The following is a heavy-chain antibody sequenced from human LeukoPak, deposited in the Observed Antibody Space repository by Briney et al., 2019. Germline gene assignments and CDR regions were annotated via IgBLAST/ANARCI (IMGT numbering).Heavy chain of an antibody. CDR3: ARRYFSYYYYMDV. CDR2: INHSGST. V-gene: IGHV4-34*01. D-gene: IGHD3-9*01. Sequence: SETLSLTCAVYGGSFSGYYWSWLRQPPGKGLEWIGEINHSGSTNYNPSLKSRVTISVDTSKNQFSLKLSSVTAADTAVYYCARRYFSYYYYMDVWGKGTTVTVSS. CDR1: GGSFSGYY. J-gene: IGHJ6*03.